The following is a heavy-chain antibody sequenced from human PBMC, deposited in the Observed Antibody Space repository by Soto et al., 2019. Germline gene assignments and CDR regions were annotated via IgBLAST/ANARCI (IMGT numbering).Heavy chain of an antibody. CDR1: GFTFSSYA. D-gene: IGHD3-10*01. CDR3: ATRRFGELLSPTPYYYYGMDV. J-gene: IGHJ6*02. Sequence: GGSLRLSCAASGFTFSSYAMSWVRQAPGKGLEWVSAISGSGGSTYYADSVKGRFTISRDNSKNTLYLQMNSPRAEDTAVYYCATRRFGELLSPTPYYYYGMDVWGQGTTVTVSS. CDR2: ISGSGGST. V-gene: IGHV3-23*01.